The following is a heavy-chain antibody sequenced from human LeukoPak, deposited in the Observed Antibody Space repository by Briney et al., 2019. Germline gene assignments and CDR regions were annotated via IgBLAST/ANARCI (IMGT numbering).Heavy chain of an antibody. Sequence: GGSLRLSRAASGFTFDDYAMHWVRQAPGKGLEWVSLISWDGGSTYYADSVEGRFTISRDNSKNSLYLQMNSLRAEDTALYYCAKDSDCSSTSCYPDYWGQGTLVTVSS. CDR1: GFTFDDYA. CDR2: ISWDGGST. D-gene: IGHD2-2*01. V-gene: IGHV3-43D*03. J-gene: IGHJ4*02. CDR3: AKDSDCSSTSCYPDY.